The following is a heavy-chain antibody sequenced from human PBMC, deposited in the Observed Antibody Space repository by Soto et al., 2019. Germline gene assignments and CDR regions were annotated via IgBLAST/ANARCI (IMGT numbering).Heavy chain of an antibody. J-gene: IGHJ6*03. CDR2: IKQDGSEK. D-gene: IGHD1-1*01. Sequence: PGGSLRLSCAASGFTFSSYWMSWVRQAPGKGLEWVANIKQDGSEKYYVDSVKGRFTISRDNAKNSLYLQMNSLRAEDTAVYYCARGTSRAIAYYYMDVWGKGTTVTV. V-gene: IGHV3-7*01. CDR3: ARGTSRAIAYYYMDV. CDR1: GFTFSSYW.